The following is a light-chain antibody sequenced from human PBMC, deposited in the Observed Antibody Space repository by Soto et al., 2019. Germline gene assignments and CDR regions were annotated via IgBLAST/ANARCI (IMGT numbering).Light chain of an antibody. Sequence: QLVLTQPPSVSGAPGQRVTISCTGSSSNIGAGYDVHWYQQLPGTAPKLLIYGNSNRPSGVPDRFSGSKSGTSASLAITGLQAGDEADYYCQSYDSSLSGRVFGTGTKLTVL. J-gene: IGLJ1*01. CDR1: SSNIGAGYD. CDR3: QSYDSSLSGRV. CDR2: GNS. V-gene: IGLV1-40*01.